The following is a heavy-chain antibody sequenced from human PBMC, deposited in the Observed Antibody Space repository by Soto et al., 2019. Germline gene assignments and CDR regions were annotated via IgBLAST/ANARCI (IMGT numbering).Heavy chain of an antibody. CDR3: ARDPSVYYDFWSGPNSYGMDV. Sequence: GGSLRLSCAASGFTFSSYAMHWVRQAPGKGLEWVAVISYDGSNKYYADSVKGRFTISRDNSKNTLYLQMNSLRAEDTAVYYCARDPSVYYDFWSGPNSYGMDVWGQGTTVTVSS. D-gene: IGHD3-3*01. CDR2: ISYDGSNK. CDR1: GFTFSSYA. J-gene: IGHJ6*02. V-gene: IGHV3-30-3*01.